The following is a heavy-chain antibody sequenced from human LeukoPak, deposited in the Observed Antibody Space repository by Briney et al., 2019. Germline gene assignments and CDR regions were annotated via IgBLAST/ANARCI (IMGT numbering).Heavy chain of an antibody. CDR2: FDPEDGET. V-gene: IGHV1-24*01. D-gene: IGHD3-10*01. CDR3: ASSYYYGSGSYYY. Sequence: ASVKVSCKVSGYTLTELSMHWVRQAPGKGLEWMGGFDPEDGETIYAQKFQGGVTITRNTSISTAYMELSSLRSEDTAVYYCASSYYYGSGSYYYWGQGTLVTVSS. CDR1: GYTLTELS. J-gene: IGHJ4*02.